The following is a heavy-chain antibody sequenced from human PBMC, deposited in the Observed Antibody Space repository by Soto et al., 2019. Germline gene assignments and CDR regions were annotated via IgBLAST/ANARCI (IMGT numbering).Heavy chain of an antibody. CDR1: GFTVSSNY. CDR3: ARTCSGGTCSFDY. V-gene: IGHV3-66*01. CDR2: IYSGGST. D-gene: IGHD2-15*01. J-gene: IGHJ4*02. Sequence: EVQLVESGGGLVQPGGSLRLSCAASGFTVSSNYMSWVRQAPGKGLEWVSVIYSGGSTYYADSVKGRFTISRDNSENTLYLQMNSLRAEDTAFYYCARTCSGGTCSFDYWGQGTLVTVSS.